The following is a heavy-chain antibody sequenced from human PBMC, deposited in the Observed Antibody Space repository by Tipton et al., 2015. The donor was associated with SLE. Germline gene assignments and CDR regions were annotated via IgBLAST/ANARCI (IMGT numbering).Heavy chain of an antibody. CDR2: INHSGSP. J-gene: IGHJ6*03. D-gene: IGHD6-13*01. CDR1: GFTFSDYY. V-gene: IGHV4-34*01. CDR3: ASLQLASYFMDV. Sequence: LSCAASGFTFSDYYMSWIRQPPGKGLEWIGEINHSGSPNYNPSLKSRVTISVDKSKNQFSLKLSSVAAADTAVYYCASLQLASYFMDVWGKGTTVTVSS.